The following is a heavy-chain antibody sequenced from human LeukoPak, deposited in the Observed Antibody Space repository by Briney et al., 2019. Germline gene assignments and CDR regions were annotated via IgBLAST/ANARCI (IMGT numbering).Heavy chain of an antibody. V-gene: IGHV1-2*02. CDR3: AREYDFWSGYYDY. CDR2: INPNSGGT. D-gene: IGHD3-3*01. J-gene: IGHJ4*02. CDR1: GYDFDEYG. Sequence: ASVKVSCKTSGYDFDEYGISWVRQAPGQGLEWMGWINPNSGGTNYAQKFQGRVTMTRDTSISTAYMELSRLRSDDTAVYYCAREYDFWSGYYDYWGQGTLVTVSS.